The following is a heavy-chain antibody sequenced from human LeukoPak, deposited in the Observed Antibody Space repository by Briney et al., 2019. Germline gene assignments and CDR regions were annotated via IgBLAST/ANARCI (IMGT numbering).Heavy chain of an antibody. CDR2: INQSGST. Sequence: SETLSLTCAVYGGSFSGYYWSWIRQPPGKGLEWIGEINQSGSTNYNPSLKGRVTISIDTSKNQFSLKLSSVTAADTAVYYCAISRDGYNNFDYWGQGTLVTVPS. CDR3: AISRDGYNNFDY. CDR1: GGSFSGYY. J-gene: IGHJ4*02. V-gene: IGHV4-34*01. D-gene: IGHD5-24*01.